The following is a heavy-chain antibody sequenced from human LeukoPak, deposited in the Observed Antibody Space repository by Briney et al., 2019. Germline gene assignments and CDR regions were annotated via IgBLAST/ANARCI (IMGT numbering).Heavy chain of an antibody. D-gene: IGHD3-22*01. CDR2: IDWDDDK. J-gene: IGHJ4*02. V-gene: IGHV2-70*04. Sequence: SGPALVKPTQTLTLTCTFSGFSLSTSGMRVSWIRQPPGKALEWLARIDWDDDKFYSTSLKTRLTISKDTLKNQVVLTMTNMDPVDTATYYCARTLHYYDSSGYHTLYFDYWGQGTLVTVSS. CDR3: ARTLHYYDSSGYHTLYFDY. CDR1: GFSLSTSGMR.